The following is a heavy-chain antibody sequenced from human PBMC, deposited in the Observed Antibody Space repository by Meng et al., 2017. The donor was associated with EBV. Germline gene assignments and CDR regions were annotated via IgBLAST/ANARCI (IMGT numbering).Heavy chain of an antibody. CDR3: ARGSGRWTFDY. V-gene: IGHV3-11*01. D-gene: IGHD1-26*01. CDR1: GFIFSDSY. CDR2: ISNSGTTI. J-gene: IGHJ4*02. Sequence: GGHLARPWGALSLSCAASGFIFSDSYMSWSRQTPGKGLEWISYISNSGTTIKYADSVKGRFTISRDNAKNSLYLQMNSLRADDTAVYYCARGSGRWTFDYWGQGTLVTVSS.